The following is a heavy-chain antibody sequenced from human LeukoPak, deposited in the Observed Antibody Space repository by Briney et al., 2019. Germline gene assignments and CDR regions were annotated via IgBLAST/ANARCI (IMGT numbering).Heavy chain of an antibody. D-gene: IGHD1-26*01. CDR3: ARLSGLGATPPQGFYYYGMDV. Sequence: PSETLSLTCTVSGGSISSYYWSWIRQPPGKGLEWIGYIYYSGSTDYNPSLKSRVTISVDTSKNQFSLKLSSVTAADTAVYYCARLSGLGATPPQGFYYYGMDVWGQGTTVTVSS. J-gene: IGHJ6*02. CDR2: IYYSGST. CDR1: GGSISSYY. V-gene: IGHV4-59*08.